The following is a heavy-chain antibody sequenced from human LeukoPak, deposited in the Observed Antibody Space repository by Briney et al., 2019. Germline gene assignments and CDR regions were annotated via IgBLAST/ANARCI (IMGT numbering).Heavy chain of an antibody. CDR2: ISYDGSIN. Sequence: GRSLRLSCAASGFTFNSYAVHWARQAPGKGLEWVAVISYDGSINFYAASVKGRFTISRDNSKNTLYLQMNSLRPEDTALYFCERDRRYCSGGSCYFDYFFDYWGQGTLVTVSS. J-gene: IGHJ4*02. CDR1: GFTFNSYA. V-gene: IGHV3-30-3*01. D-gene: IGHD2-15*01. CDR3: ERDRRYCSGGSCYFDYFFDY.